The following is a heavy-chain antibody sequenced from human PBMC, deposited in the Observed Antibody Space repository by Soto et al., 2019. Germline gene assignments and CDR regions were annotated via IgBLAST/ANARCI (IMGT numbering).Heavy chain of an antibody. J-gene: IGHJ4*02. Sequence: QVQLVESGGGVVQPGGYLRLSCAASGFTFDAYGFHWVRQAPGKGLEWVAVVWSNGNLNYYADSVKGRFTISRDSSKSALNLQMNSLRADDTAVYYCARIQLDTIMALDYWGQGTLVTVSS. V-gene: IGHV3-33*01. D-gene: IGHD1-1*01. CDR3: ARIQLDTIMALDY. CDR2: VWSNGNLN. CDR1: GFTFDAYG.